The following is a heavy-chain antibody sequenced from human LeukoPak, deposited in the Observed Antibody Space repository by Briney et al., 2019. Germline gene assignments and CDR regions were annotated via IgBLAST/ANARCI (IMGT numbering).Heavy chain of an antibody. J-gene: IGHJ4*02. D-gene: IGHD4-23*01. Sequence: ASVKVSCKTSGYTFTTFGISWVRQAPGQGLEWLAWINAYNGNTHYAQKIQDRVTLTTDTSTSTAIMEVTSPSSDDTAVYYCVRDGNDAMDYWGQGTLVTVSS. CDR3: VRDGNDAMDY. CDR1: GYTFTTFG. CDR2: INAYNGNT. V-gene: IGHV1-18*01.